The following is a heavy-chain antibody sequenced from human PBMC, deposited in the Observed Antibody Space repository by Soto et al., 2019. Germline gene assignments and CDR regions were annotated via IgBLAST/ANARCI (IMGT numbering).Heavy chain of an antibody. Sequence: QVQLVQSGAEVKKPGASVKVSCKASGYTFTSYYMHWVRQAPGQGLEWMGIINPSGGSTSYAQKFQGRVTMTRDTSTSTVYMELSSLRSEDTAVYYCALADPVDTAHEGSLGDDAFDIWGQGTMVTVSS. D-gene: IGHD5-18*01. CDR1: GYTFTSYY. CDR3: ALADPVDTAHEGSLGDDAFDI. V-gene: IGHV1-46*01. CDR2: INPSGGST. J-gene: IGHJ3*02.